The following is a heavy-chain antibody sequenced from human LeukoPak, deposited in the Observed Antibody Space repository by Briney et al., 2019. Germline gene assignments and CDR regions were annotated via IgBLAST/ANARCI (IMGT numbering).Heavy chain of an antibody. CDR1: GDFITAYY. CDR3: ASSGGSYLYYFDY. J-gene: IGHJ4*02. Sequence: NPSETLSLTCTVSGDFITAYYWGWIRQPPGKGLEWIGSIYYSGSTYYNPSLKSRVTISVDTSKNQFSLKLSSVSATDTAVYYCASSGGSYLYYFDYWGQGTLVTVSS. V-gene: IGHV4-39*01. CDR2: IYYSGST. D-gene: IGHD1-26*01.